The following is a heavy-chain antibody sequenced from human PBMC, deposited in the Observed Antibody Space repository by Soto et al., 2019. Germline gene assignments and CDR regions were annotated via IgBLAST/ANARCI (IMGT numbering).Heavy chain of an antibody. CDR2: IDWEDTK. CDR1: GFSLSGTGMR. Sequence: SGPTLVNPTQTLTLTCTVSGFSLSGTGMRVTWIRQPPGKAMEWLARIDWEDTKLYSTYLKTRLSISKDTSKNQVVLTMTNMDPADTATYYCARAFYGMDVWGPGTTVTVS. V-gene: IGHV2-70*04. CDR3: ARAFYGMDV. J-gene: IGHJ6*02.